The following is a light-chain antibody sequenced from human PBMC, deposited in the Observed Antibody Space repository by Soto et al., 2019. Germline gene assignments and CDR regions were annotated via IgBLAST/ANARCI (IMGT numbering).Light chain of an antibody. CDR3: SSYTTNSRAV. J-gene: IGLJ7*01. CDR2: GVP. V-gene: IGLV2-14*03. CDR1: SSDVGGYNY. Sequence: QSALTQPASVSGSPGQSIAISCTGTSSDVGGYNYVSWYQQHPGKAPKLLIYGVPGGPSGVSNRFSGSKSGNTASLTISGLQAQDEAEYYYSSYTTNSRAVFGGGTQLTVL.